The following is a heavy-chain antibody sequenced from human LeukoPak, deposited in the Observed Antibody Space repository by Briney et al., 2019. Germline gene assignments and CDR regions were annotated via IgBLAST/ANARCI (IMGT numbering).Heavy chain of an antibody. CDR2: ISSGTINHS. V-gene: IGHV3-11*06. Sequence: GGTLRLSCKASGFIFGDYYMNWIRQAPGKGLECLSYISSGTINHSNYTDSVKGRFTISRDNARNSLYLQMNSLRSEDTAVYYCARTQLDLDGFDIWGQGTTVTVSS. CDR1: GFIFGDYY. J-gene: IGHJ3*02. D-gene: IGHD1-1*01. CDR3: ARTQLDLDGFDI.